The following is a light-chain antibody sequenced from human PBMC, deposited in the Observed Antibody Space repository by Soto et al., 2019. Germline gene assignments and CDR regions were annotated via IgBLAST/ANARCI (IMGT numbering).Light chain of an antibody. CDR1: QSVDSR. CDR2: GAS. CDR3: NQNIKWPLA. V-gene: IGKV3-15*01. Sequence: EVVLTQSPATLSVSPGEGATLSCKASQSVDSRLAWYQQKPGQAPRLLIEGASSRGTDIPARFSGSGSGTEFTLTTPSLRSEDFAVYYGNQNIKWPLAFGGGPGWRSN. J-gene: IGKJ4*01.